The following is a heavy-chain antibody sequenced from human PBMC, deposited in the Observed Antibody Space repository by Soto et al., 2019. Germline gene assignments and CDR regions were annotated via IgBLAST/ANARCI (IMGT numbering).Heavy chain of an antibody. J-gene: IGHJ4*02. Sequence: GGSLRLSCAASGFSFVNYAMNWFRQAPGKGLEWVSGLSGSGTSTYYADSVKGRFTISRDNSRDTLFLQMNSLTADDTAVYYCAKATTNGGWFNPFDSWGQGALVTVSS. CDR2: LSGSGTST. CDR1: GFSFVNYA. CDR3: AKATTNGGWFNPFDS. D-gene: IGHD6-19*01. V-gene: IGHV3-23*01.